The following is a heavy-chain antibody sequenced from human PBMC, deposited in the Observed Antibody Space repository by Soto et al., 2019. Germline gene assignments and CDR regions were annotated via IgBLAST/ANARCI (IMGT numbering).Heavy chain of an antibody. CDR3: ARTVTTVDYYYYGMDV. J-gene: IGHJ6*02. D-gene: IGHD4-4*01. Sequence: PGESLKISCKGSGYSFTSYWIGWVRQMPGKGLEWMGIIYPGDSDTRYSPSFQGQVTISADKSISTAYLQWSSLKASDTAMYYCARTVTTVDYYYYGMDVWGQGTTVTVS. CDR2: IYPGDSDT. CDR1: GYSFTSYW. V-gene: IGHV5-51*01.